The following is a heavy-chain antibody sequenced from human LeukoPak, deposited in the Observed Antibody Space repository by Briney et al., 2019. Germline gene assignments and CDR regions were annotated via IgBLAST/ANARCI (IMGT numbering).Heavy chain of an antibody. CDR1: GDSISSSNCY. Sequence: SETLSLTCTVSGDSISSSNCYWGWIRQPPGKGLEWIGSIYFSGGTYYNASLKSRVTISVDTSKNQFSLQMTSVTAAGTAVYYCARGDTRFGSGTYFDYYDYYMDVWGKGTTVTVSS. D-gene: IGHD3-10*01. J-gene: IGHJ6*03. CDR2: IYFSGGT. CDR3: ARGDTRFGSGTYFDYYDYYMDV. V-gene: IGHV4-39*01.